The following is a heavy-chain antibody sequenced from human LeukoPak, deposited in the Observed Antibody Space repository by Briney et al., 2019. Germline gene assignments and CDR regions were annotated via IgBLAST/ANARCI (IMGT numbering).Heavy chain of an antibody. D-gene: IGHD2-2*01. CDR3: AKDRDIVVVPATFPDY. CDR2: ISGSGGST. V-gene: IGHV3-23*01. CDR1: GFTFSSYA. J-gene: IGHJ4*02. Sequence: HTGGSLRLSCAASGFTFSSYAMSWVRQAPGKGLEWVSAISGSGGSTYYADSVKGRSTISRDNSKNTLYLQMNSLRAEDTAVYYCAKDRDIVVVPATFPDYWGQGTLVTVSS.